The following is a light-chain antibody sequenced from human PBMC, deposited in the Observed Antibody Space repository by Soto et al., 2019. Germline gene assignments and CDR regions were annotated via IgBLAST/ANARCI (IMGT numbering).Light chain of an antibody. CDR1: QSITGSY. Sequence: ETVMTQSPATLSVSPGERATLSCRASQSITGSYLAWYQQTPGQAPRLLIYGASSRATGVPDRFSGSGSGTDFTLTISRLEPEDFAVYYCQQYYSIPLTFGGGTKVDIK. J-gene: IGKJ4*01. CDR2: GAS. CDR3: QQYYSIPLT. V-gene: IGKV3-20*01.